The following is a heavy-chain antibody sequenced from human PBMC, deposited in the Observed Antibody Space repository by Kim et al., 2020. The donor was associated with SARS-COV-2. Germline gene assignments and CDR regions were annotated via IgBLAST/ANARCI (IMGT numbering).Heavy chain of an antibody. J-gene: IGHJ4*02. D-gene: IGHD3-22*01. Sequence: GGSLRLSCAASGFTFSSYEMNWVRQAPGKGLEWVSYISSSGSTIYYADSVKGRFTISRDNAKNSLYLQMNSLRAEDTAVYYCARENEGYYYDSSGSTLDYWGQGTLVTVSS. CDR1: GFTFSSYE. CDR3: ARENEGYYYDSSGSTLDY. V-gene: IGHV3-48*03. CDR2: ISSSGSTI.